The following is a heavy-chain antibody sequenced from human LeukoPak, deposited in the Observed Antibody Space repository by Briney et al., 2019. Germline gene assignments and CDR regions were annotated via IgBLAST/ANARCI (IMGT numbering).Heavy chain of an antibody. D-gene: IGHD6-13*01. J-gene: IGHJ6*03. V-gene: IGHV4-4*07. CDR2: IYTSGST. CDR3: AREGGAAAGYYYYYYYMDV. CDR1: GGSISSYY. Sequence: SETLSLTCTVSGGSISSYYWSWIRQPAGKGLGWIGRIYTSGSTNYNPSLKSRVTMSVGTSKNQFSLKLSSVTAADTAVYYCAREGGAAAGYYYYYYYMDVWGKGTTVTVSS.